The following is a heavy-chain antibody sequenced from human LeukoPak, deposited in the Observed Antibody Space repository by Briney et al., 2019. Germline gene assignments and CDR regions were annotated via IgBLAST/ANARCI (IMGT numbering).Heavy chain of an antibody. CDR1: GFSVSAKY. CDR2: LYSGSDT. D-gene: IGHD3-10*01. V-gene: IGHV3-53*01. J-gene: IGHJ2*01. CDR3: ARVGDHFHWYLDL. Sequence: GGSLRLSCAASGFSVSAKYMNWVRQAPGKGLEWVSILYSGSDTYYANSVKGRFTISRDSSKNILFLQMNDLRAEDTAVYYCARVGDHFHWYLDLWGRGTLVTVSS.